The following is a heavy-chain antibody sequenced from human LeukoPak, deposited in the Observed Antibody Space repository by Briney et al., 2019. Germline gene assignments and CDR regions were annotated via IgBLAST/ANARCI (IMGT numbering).Heavy chain of an antibody. CDR2: IDPSDSYT. V-gene: IGHV5-10-1*01. CDR3: PRATTVVSFDF. J-gene: IGHJ4*02. CDR1: GYSFISHW. Sequence: GESLKISCKGSGYSFISHWISWVRQMPGKGLEWMGRIDPSDSYTDYSPSFQGHVTISADKSISTAYLQWIRLNAPDTALYYCPRATTVVSFDFWGQGTLVTVSS. D-gene: IGHD1-1*01.